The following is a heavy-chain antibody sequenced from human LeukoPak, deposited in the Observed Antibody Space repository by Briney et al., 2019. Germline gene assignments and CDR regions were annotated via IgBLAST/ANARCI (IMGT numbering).Heavy chain of an antibody. CDR3: ARGTSYCSSTSCSPSLGFDY. D-gene: IGHD2-2*01. CDR2: MNPISGTT. CDR1: GYTFTSYA. V-gene: IGHV1-8*03. Sequence: ASVKVSCKASGYTFTSYAINWVRQATGQGLEWMGWMNPISGTTGYAQKFQGRVTITRNTSISTAYMELSSLRSEDTAVYYCARGTSYCSSTSCSPSLGFDYWGQGTLVTVSS. J-gene: IGHJ4*02.